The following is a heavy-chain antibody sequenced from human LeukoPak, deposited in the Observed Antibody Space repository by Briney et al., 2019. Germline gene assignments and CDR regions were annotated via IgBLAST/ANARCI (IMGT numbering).Heavy chain of an antibody. V-gene: IGHV3-23*01. Sequence: GGSLRLSCAASGFTFNNYAMNWVRQAPGKGLEWVSGITGSSGGTYYADSVKGRFTISRDSSKNTLYLQMKSLRVEDTAVYYYAKDRFGYSVGWFFDPWGQGTLVTVSS. J-gene: IGHJ5*02. CDR1: GFTFNNYA. D-gene: IGHD6-19*01. CDR3: AKDRFGYSVGWFFDP. CDR2: ITGSSGGT.